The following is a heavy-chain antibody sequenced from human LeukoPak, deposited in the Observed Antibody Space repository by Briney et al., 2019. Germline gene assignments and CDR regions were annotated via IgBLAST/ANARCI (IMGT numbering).Heavy chain of an antibody. CDR1: GFSFSRYW. V-gene: IGHV3-7*04. D-gene: IGHD6-13*01. CDR3: VRGDSRDY. CDR2: IKHNGTEK. J-gene: IGHJ4*02. Sequence: GGSLRLSCAASGFSFSRYWMSWVRQAPGKGLEWVANIKHNGTEKNYVDSVKGRFTISRDNAKNSLYLQINSLRAEDTAVYYCVRGDSRDYWGQGTLVTVSS.